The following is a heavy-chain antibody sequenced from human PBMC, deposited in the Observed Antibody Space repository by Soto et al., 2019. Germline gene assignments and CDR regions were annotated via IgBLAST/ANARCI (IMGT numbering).Heavy chain of an antibody. CDR3: SSKRVGLQNVKAAATKGSFDP. D-gene: IGHD6-13*01. CDR2: INHSGST. V-gene: IGHV4-34*01. CDR1: GGSFSGYY. Sequence: QVQLQQWGAGLLKPSETLSLTCAVYGGSFSGYYWSWIRQPPGKGLEWIGEINHSGSTNYNPSLQNRVTISVITSKSRFSLKLCAVTAADTAGYNCSSKRVGLQNVKAAATKGSFDPWGQGTLVIVSS. J-gene: IGHJ5*02.